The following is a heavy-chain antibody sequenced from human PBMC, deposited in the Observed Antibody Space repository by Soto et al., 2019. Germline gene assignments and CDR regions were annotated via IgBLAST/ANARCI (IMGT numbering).Heavy chain of an antibody. V-gene: IGHV4-31*03. CDR3: ARTLELEVMDV. D-gene: IGHD3-3*01. Sequence: TLSLTCSVSGASMTTPDIYWSWIRQHSGMGLEWIGYIYYNGNTYYNPSLSSRSIISYDTSNNQFSLTLSSVTAADTAVYYCARTLELEVMDVWGQGTTVTVSS. CDR1: GASMTTPDIY. CDR2: IYYNGNT. J-gene: IGHJ6*02.